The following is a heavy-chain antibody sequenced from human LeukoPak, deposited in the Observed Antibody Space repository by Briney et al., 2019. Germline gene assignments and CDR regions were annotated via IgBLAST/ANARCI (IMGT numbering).Heavy chain of an antibody. Sequence: PSETLSLTCTVSHYSINNGYYWGWIRQPPGKGLEWIGNTYQNETTHYNSSLSSRVTISVDTSKNQFSLTLRSVTAADTAVYYCAKGFSSYSCFAPWGPGILVTVSS. J-gene: IGHJ5*02. D-gene: IGHD3-16*02. CDR2: TYQNETT. V-gene: IGHV4-38-2*02. CDR3: AKGFSSYSCFAP. CDR1: HYSINNGYY.